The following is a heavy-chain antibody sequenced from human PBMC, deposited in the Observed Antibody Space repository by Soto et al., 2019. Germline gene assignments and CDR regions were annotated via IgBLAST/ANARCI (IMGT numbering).Heavy chain of an antibody. D-gene: IGHD6-25*01. J-gene: IGHJ6*01. Sequence: SVEVSCEASGGPLSSYAVSWVRQAPGQGLEWMGGIIPIFGTANYAQKFQVRVTITADESTSTAYMELSSLRSEDTALYYCARGIHAAYYHYGMDVWGQGTTVTVSS. CDR3: ARGIHAAYYHYGMDV. CDR1: GGPLSSYA. V-gene: IGHV1-69*13. CDR2: IIPIFGTA.